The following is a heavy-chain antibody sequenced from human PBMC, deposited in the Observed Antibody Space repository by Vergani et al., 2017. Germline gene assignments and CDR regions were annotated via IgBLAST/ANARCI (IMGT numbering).Heavy chain of an antibody. D-gene: IGHD5-24*01. J-gene: IGHJ4*02. CDR1: GFPFSSYD. CDR3: AKDTDRTMATILHY. Sequence: VQLVESGGGVVQPGGSLRLSCTASGFPFSSYDMHWVRQSTEKRLEWVSTIGPAGDTYYPGSVKGRFTISRENAKSSLYLQMNSLRAEDTALYYCAKDTDRTMATILHYWGQGTLVTVSS. V-gene: IGHV3-13*01. CDR2: IGPAGDT.